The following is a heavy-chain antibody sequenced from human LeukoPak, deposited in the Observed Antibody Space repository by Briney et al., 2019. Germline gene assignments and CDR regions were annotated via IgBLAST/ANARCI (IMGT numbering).Heavy chain of an antibody. CDR3: ARRIRLYCSSTSCQAGNWYFDL. V-gene: IGHV4-34*01. D-gene: IGHD2-2*01. CDR1: GGSFSGYY. CDR2: INHSGST. J-gene: IGHJ2*01. Sequence: PSETLSLTCAVYGGSFSGYYWSWIRQPPGKGLEWIGEINHSGSTNYNPSLKSRVTISVDTSKNQFSLKLSSVTAADTAVYYCARRIRLYCSSTSCQAGNWYFDLWGCGTLVTVSS.